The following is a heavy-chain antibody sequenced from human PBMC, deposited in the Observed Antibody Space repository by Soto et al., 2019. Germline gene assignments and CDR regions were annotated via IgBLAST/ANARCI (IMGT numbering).Heavy chain of an antibody. D-gene: IGHD5-12*01. Sequence: QVQLVQSGAEVKKPGASVKVSCKASGYTFTRSGISWVRQAPGQGLEWMGWISTYNGDTNYAQKFQGRVTMTTDTSTSTAYMELRSLRSDDTAVYYCAREGVAPYYYYGMDVWGQETTVTVSS. CDR2: ISTYNGDT. CDR3: AREGVAPYYYYGMDV. V-gene: IGHV1-18*01. J-gene: IGHJ6*02. CDR1: GYTFTRSG.